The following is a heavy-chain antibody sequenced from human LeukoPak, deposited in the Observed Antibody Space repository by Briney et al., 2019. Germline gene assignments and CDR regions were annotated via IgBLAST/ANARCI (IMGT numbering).Heavy chain of an antibody. D-gene: IGHD6-6*01. CDR1: GGSISSYY. CDR3: ARLHSSCHFDY. V-gene: IGHV4-59*08. Sequence: SETLSLTCTVSGGSISSYYWSWIRQTPGKGLEWIGYIYHSGNTNYNPSLKSRVTISVDSSKNQFSLKLSSVTAADTAVYYCARLHSSCHFDYWGQGTLVTVSS. CDR2: IYHSGNT. J-gene: IGHJ4*02.